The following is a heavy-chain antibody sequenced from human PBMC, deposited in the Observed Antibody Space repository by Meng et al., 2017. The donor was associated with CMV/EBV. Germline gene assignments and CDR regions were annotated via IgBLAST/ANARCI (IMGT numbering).Heavy chain of an antibody. Sequence: QLQEQGPGLVKPSQTLSLTCTVSGGSISSGDYYWSWIRQPPGKGLEWIGYIYYSGSTYYNPSLKSRVTISVDTSKNQFSLKLSSVTAADTAVYYCARAAPDYYDSSGPPDYWGQGTLVTVSS. CDR1: GGSISSGDYY. D-gene: IGHD3-22*01. J-gene: IGHJ4*02. CDR2: IYYSGST. V-gene: IGHV4-30-4*08. CDR3: ARAAPDYYDSSGPPDY.